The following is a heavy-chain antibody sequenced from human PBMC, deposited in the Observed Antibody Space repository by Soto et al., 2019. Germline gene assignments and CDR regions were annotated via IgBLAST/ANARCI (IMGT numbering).Heavy chain of an antibody. Sequence: ASVKVSCKASGYTFTSYYMHWVRQAPGQGLEWMGIINPSGGSTSYAQKFQGRVTMTRDTSTGTVYMGLSSLRSEDTAVYYCARVPFRRQQPSGKPRAFSGMDVWGQGTTVTVSS. J-gene: IGHJ6*02. CDR1: GYTFTSYY. CDR2: INPSGGST. V-gene: IGHV1-46*01. D-gene: IGHD1-26*01. CDR3: ARVPFRRQQPSGKPRAFSGMDV.